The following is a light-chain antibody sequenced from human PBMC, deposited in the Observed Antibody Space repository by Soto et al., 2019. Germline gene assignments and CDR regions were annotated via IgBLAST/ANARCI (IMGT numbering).Light chain of an antibody. CDR1: NSNIGRYS. Sequence: QSVLTQPTSLSGTPGQRVTISCSGSNSNIGRYSVNWYQHFPGTAPKILICSDDERPSGVPDRFSGSKSGTSASLAISGLQSEYEAEYYCAAWDDNLNGPLFGGGTKLTVL. J-gene: IGLJ3*02. V-gene: IGLV1-44*01. CDR2: SDD. CDR3: AAWDDNLNGPL.